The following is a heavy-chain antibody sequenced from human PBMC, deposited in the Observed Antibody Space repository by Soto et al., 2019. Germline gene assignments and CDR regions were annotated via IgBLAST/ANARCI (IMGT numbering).Heavy chain of an antibody. CDR2: IYYSGST. CDR3: ARHPGYNWFDP. Sequence: QLQLQESGPGLVKPSETLSLTCTVSGGSISSSSYYWGWIRQPPGKGLEWIGSIYYSGSTYYNPSLKSRVTISVDTSKNQFSLKLSSVTAADTAVYYCARHPGYNWFDPWGQGTLVTVSS. V-gene: IGHV4-39*01. CDR1: GGSISSSSYY. J-gene: IGHJ5*02. D-gene: IGHD5-12*01.